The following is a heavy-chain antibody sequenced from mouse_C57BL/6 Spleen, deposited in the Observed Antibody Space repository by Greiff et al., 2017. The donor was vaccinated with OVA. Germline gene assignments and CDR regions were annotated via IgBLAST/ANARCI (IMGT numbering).Heavy chain of an antibody. V-gene: IGHV1-69*01. CDR1: GYTFTSYW. CDR3: ASSDGYYVGYFDV. CDR2: IDPSDSYT. J-gene: IGHJ1*03. D-gene: IGHD2-3*01. Sequence: QVQLQQPGAELVMPGASVKLSCKASGYTFTSYWMHWVKQRPGQGLEWIGEIDPSDSYTNYNHKFKGKTTLTVDKSSSTAYMQLSSLTSEDSAVYYCASSDGYYVGYFDVWGTGTTVTVSS.